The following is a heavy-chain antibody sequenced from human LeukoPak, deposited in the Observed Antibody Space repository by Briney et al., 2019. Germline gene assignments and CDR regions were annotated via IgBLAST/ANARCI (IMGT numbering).Heavy chain of an antibody. Sequence: GGSLRLSCAASGFTFSSYSMNWVRQAPGKGLGWVSSISSSSSYIYYADSVKGRFTISRDNAKNSLYLQMSSLRAEDTAVYYCASEYYYDSSGYYYVSSYFDYWGQGTLVTVSS. CDR3: ASEYYYDSSGYYYVSSYFDY. CDR2: ISSSSSYI. CDR1: GFTFSSYS. D-gene: IGHD3-22*01. V-gene: IGHV3-21*01. J-gene: IGHJ4*02.